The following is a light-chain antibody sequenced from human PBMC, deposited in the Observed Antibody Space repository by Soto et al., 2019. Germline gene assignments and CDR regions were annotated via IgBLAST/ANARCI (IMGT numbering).Light chain of an antibody. J-gene: IGKJ4*01. V-gene: IGKV3-11*01. CDR1: QSVSGY. CDR3: QRRSNWPST. CDR2: DAS. Sequence: EIVLTQSPATLSLSPGNRATLSCRASQSVSGYLACYQQKPGQAPRLLIYDASNRATGIPARFSGSGSGTDFPLTITSLDPEDFAVYYCQRRSNWPSTFGGGTKVEI.